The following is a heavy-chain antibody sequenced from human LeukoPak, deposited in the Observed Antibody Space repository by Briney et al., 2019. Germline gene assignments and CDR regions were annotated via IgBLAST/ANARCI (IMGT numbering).Heavy chain of an antibody. V-gene: IGHV4-39*07. D-gene: IGHD3-9*01. J-gene: IGHJ4*02. Sequence: PSETLSLTCTVSGGSISSGGYYWSWIRQPPGKGLEWIGEINHSGSTNYNPSLKSRVTISVDTSKNQFSLKLSSVTAADTAVYYCARVNPGLRYFDYWGQGTLVTVSS. CDR3: ARVNPGLRYFDY. CDR1: GGSISSGGYY. CDR2: INHSGST.